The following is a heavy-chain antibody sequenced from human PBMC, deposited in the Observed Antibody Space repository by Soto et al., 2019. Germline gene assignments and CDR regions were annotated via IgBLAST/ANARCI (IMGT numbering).Heavy chain of an antibody. J-gene: IGHJ4*02. CDR3: TSPLRYFDWLLSSGFDY. V-gene: IGHV3-49*03. CDR2: IRSKAYGGTT. D-gene: IGHD3-9*01. CDR1: GFTFGDYA. Sequence: GGSLRLSCTASGFTFGDYAMSWFRQAPGKGLEWVGFIRSKAYGGTTEYAASVKGRFTISRDDSKSIAYLQMNSLKTEDTAVYYCTSPLRYFDWLLSSGFDYWGQGTLVTVSS.